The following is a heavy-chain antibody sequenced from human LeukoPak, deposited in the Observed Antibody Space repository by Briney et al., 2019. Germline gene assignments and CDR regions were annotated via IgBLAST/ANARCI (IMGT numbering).Heavy chain of an antibody. CDR3: ARQGGSSGWYEDY. D-gene: IGHD6-19*01. CDR1: GYSFTSYW. Sequence: GESLKISCKGSGYSFTSYWISWVRQMPGKGLEWMGRIDPSDSYTNYSPSFQGHVTISADKSISTAYLQWSSLKASYTAMYYCARQGGSSGWYEDYWGQGTLVTVSS. V-gene: IGHV5-10-1*01. CDR2: IDPSDSYT. J-gene: IGHJ4*02.